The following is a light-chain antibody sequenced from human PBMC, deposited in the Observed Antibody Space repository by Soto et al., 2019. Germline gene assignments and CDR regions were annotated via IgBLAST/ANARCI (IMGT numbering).Light chain of an antibody. CDR1: QSVSSNY. J-gene: IGKJ1*01. Sequence: ESVFTQSPCTVSLSPGERATLSCRASQSVSSNYLAWYQQKPGQAPGLLIHGASRRATGIPDRFSGSGSGAEYTLTISSLQSEDFAVYYCQQYDKWPRTFGQGTKVDI. V-gene: IGKV3-20*01. CDR2: GAS. CDR3: QQYDKWPRT.